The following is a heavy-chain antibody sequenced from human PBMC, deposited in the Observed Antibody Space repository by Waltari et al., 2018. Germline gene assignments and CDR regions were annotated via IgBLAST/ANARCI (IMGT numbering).Heavy chain of an antibody. CDR2: IIPILGIA. V-gene: IGHV1-69*10. Sequence: QVQLVQSGAEVKKPGSSVKVSCKASGGTFSSYAISWVRQAPGQGLEWMGGIIPILGIANYAQKVQGRVTITADKSTSTAYMELSSLRSEETAVYYCAREGSAYCGGDCNGGWFDPWGQGTLVTVSS. CDR3: AREGSAYCGGDCNGGWFDP. CDR1: GGTFSSYA. J-gene: IGHJ5*02. D-gene: IGHD2-21*01.